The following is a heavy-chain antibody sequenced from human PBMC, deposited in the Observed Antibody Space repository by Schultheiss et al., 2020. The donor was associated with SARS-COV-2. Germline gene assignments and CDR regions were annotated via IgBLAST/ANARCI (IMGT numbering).Heavy chain of an antibody. CDR2: IKQDGSEK. J-gene: IGHJ6*03. V-gene: IGHV3-7*01. CDR3: ARDGGPYYYYMDV. Sequence: GGSLRLSCAASGFTFSNAWMSWVRQAPGKGLEWVANIKQDGSEKYYVDSVKGRFTISRDNAKNTLYLQMNSLRAEDTAVYYCARDGGPYYYYMDVWGKGTTVTVSS. CDR1: GFTFSNAW.